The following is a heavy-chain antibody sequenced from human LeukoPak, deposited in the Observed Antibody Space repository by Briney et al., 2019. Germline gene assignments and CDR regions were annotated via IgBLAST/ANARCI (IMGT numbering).Heavy chain of an antibody. CDR3: ARGASIAVAGTHRYYYYYYYMDV. J-gene: IGHJ6*03. CDR1: GGSISSYY. D-gene: IGHD6-19*01. Sequence: SETLSLTCTVSGGSISSYYWSWIRQPPGKGLEWIGYIYYSGSTNYNPSLKSRVTISVDTSKNQFSLKLSSVTAADTAVYYCARGASIAVAGTHRYYYYYYYMDVWGKGTTVTVSS. V-gene: IGHV4-59*01. CDR2: IYYSGST.